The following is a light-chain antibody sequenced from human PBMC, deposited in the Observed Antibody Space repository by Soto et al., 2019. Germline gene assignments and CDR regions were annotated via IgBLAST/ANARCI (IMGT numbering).Light chain of an antibody. Sequence: EIGLKLSPGTLSLSTGERATLSCRASQSVSSKLAWYQQKPGQAPRLLIYEASNRATGIPARFSGSGSGTDFTLTISRLQPEDVAVYYCQEYGASPWPSGQGTKVDVK. CDR2: EAS. J-gene: IGKJ1*01. V-gene: IGKV3-20*01. CDR1: QSVSSK. CDR3: QEYGASPWP.